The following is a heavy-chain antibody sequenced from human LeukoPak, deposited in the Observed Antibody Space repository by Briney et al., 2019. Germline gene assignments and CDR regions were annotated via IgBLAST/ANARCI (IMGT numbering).Heavy chain of an antibody. J-gene: IGHJ6*02. D-gene: IGHD3-3*01. Sequence: SETLSVTCTESVGSTTIYSWCWIWQPPGKGLEWIGYIYYSGSTNYNPSLKSRVTISVDTSKNQFSLKLTSVTAADTAVYYCARRVDYYSGGMDFWGQGTPVTVSS. V-gene: IGHV4-59*01. CDR1: VGSTTIYS. CDR3: ARRVDYYSGGMDF. CDR2: IYYSGST.